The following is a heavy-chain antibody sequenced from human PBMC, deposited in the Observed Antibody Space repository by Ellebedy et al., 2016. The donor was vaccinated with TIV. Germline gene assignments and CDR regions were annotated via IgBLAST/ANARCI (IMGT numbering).Heavy chain of an antibody. CDR1: GSTFDDYG. D-gene: IGHD2-21*02. CDR2: INWNGGST. Sequence: GESLKISCAASGSTFDDYGMSWVRQAPGKGLEWVSGINWNGGSTGYADSVKGRFTISRDNAKNSLYLQMNSLRAEDTALYYCARDDSGDDLTLGYFDYWGQGTLVTVSS. V-gene: IGHV3-20*04. CDR3: ARDDSGDDLTLGYFDY. J-gene: IGHJ4*02.